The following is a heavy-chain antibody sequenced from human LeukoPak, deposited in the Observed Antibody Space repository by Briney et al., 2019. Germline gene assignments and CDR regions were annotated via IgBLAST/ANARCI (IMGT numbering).Heavy chain of an antibody. J-gene: IGHJ4*02. CDR3: AKLHGYNFDY. CDR2: ISTSGTTM. D-gene: IGHD5-24*01. V-gene: IGHV3-11*04. CDR1: GFTFSDYY. Sequence: SGGSLRLSCAASGFTFSDYYMSWIRRAPGKGLEWVSYISTSGTTMYYADSVKGRFAISRDNAKNSLYLQMNSLRAEDTAVYYCAKLHGYNFDYWGQGTLVTVSS.